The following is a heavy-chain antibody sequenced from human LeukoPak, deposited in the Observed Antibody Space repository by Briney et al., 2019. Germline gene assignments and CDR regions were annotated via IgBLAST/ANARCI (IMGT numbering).Heavy chain of an antibody. Sequence: GGSLRLSCAASGFTFNNYAMTWVRQAPGKGLEWVSAITVGGGTTYYADSVRGRFTISRDNSKNTLYLQMNSLRAEDTAVYYCAKDKELGKDAFDIWGQGTMVTVSS. V-gene: IGHV3-23*01. CDR2: ITVGGGTT. CDR3: AKDKELGKDAFDI. D-gene: IGHD7-27*01. J-gene: IGHJ3*02. CDR1: GFTFNNYA.